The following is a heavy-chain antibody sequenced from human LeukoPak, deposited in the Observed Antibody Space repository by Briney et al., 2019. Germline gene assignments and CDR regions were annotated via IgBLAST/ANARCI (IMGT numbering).Heavy chain of an antibody. Sequence: ASVTVSCKASGYTFTGHYMHWVRQAPGQRLESMGWINPNSGGTNYAQKFQGSVTMTRDTSISTAYMELSRLRSDDTAVYYCAREGGTDGYDWGVYYYMDVWGKGTTVTVSS. J-gene: IGHJ6*03. CDR2: INPNSGGT. CDR1: GYTFTGHY. V-gene: IGHV1-2*02. D-gene: IGHD5-12*01. CDR3: AREGGTDGYDWGVYYYMDV.